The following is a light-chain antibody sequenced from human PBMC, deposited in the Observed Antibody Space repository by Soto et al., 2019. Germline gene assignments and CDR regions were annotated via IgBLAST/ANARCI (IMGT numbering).Light chain of an antibody. V-gene: IGKV3-20*01. Sequence: EIVLTQSPGTLSLSPGERATLSCRASQSVSSNYLAWYQQKPGQAPRPLIYGASSRATGIPDRFSGSGAGTDFTLTISRLESEDFAVYYCQQYGSSPWTFGQRTKVEIK. CDR2: GAS. J-gene: IGKJ1*01. CDR1: QSVSSNY. CDR3: QQYGSSPWT.